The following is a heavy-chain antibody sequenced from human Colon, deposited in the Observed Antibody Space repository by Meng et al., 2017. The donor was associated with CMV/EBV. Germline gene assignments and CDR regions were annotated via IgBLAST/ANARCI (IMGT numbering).Heavy chain of an antibody. CDR2: ISGGGGDT. CDR1: GFTFSTYA. J-gene: IGHJ5*02. D-gene: IGHD3-3*01. V-gene: IGHV3-23*01. CDR3: AKRTNFWSAYAA. Sequence: AASGFTFSTYAMSWVRQAPGKGLEWVSAISGGGGDTYYADSVKGRFTISRDNSKNTLYLQMNSLRDEDTAVYYCAKRTNFWSAYAAWGQGTLVTVSS.